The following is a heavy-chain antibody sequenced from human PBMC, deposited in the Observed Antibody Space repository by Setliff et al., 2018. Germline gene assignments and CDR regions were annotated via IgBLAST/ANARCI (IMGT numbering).Heavy chain of an antibody. CDR3: ARVGQQLVYYYYGMDV. V-gene: IGHV5-51*01. D-gene: IGHD6-13*01. Sequence: PGESLKISCKGSGYSFTSYWIGWVRQMPGNGLEWMGIIYPGDSDTRYSPSFQGQVTISADKSISTAYLQWSSLKASDTAMYYCARVGQQLVYYYYGMDVWGQGTTVTVSS. CDR1: GYSFTSYW. J-gene: IGHJ6*02. CDR2: IYPGDSDT.